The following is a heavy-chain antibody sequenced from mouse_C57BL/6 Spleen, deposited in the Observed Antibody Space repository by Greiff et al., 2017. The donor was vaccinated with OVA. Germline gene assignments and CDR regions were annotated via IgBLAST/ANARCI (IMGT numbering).Heavy chain of an antibody. CDR3: ARPSTVVAEGASMDY. Sequence: QVTLKESGPELVKPGASVKISCKASGYAFSSSWMNWVKQRPGKGLEWIGRIYPGDGDSNYNGKFKGKATLTADKSSSTAYMQRSSLTSEDSAVYFSARPSTVVAEGASMDYWGQGTSVTVSS. CDR1: GYAFSSSW. V-gene: IGHV1-82*01. J-gene: IGHJ4*01. CDR2: IYPGDGDS. D-gene: IGHD1-1*01.